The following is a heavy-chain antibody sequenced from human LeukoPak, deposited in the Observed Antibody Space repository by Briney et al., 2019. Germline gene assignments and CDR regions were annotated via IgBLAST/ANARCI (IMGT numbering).Heavy chain of an antibody. CDR2: INTGGTTI. Sequence: GGSLRLSCAASGFTFSDYYMSWIRQAPGKGLDWVSYINTGGTTIYYADSVKGRFTVSRDDAENSLFLQMNSLRTDDTAVYYCATFSPSAQGFLALDNWGQGTLVTVSS. D-gene: IGHD3-3*02. J-gene: IGHJ4*02. CDR1: GFTFSDYY. CDR3: ATFSPSAQGFLALDN. V-gene: IGHV3-11*01.